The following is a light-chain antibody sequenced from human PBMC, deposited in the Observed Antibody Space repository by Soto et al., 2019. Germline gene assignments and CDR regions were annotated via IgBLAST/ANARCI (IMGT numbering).Light chain of an antibody. Sequence: QSALTQPASVSGSPGQSITISCTGTSSDVGNYKYVSWYQQHPGKAPKLMIYEVSNRPSGTSDRFSGSKSGHTASLTISGLQTEDEAVYYCGSYTSSSNYVFGTGTKLTVL. CDR2: EVS. CDR1: SSDVGNYKY. V-gene: IGLV2-14*01. CDR3: GSYTSSSNYV. J-gene: IGLJ1*01.